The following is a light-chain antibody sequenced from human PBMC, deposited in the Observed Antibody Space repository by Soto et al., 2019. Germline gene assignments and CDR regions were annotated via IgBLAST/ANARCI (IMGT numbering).Light chain of an antibody. CDR1: SSNIGKNY. V-gene: IGLV1-51*01. CDR2: DNN. CDR3: ATWDNTPSAYV. Sequence: QSVLTQPPSVSGAPGQKVTISCSGNSSNIGKNYVSWYQQLPGTAPTLLFYDNNKRPSGIPDRFSGSKSGTSATLAISGLQTGDEADYYCATWDNTPSAYVFGTGTKVTVL. J-gene: IGLJ1*01.